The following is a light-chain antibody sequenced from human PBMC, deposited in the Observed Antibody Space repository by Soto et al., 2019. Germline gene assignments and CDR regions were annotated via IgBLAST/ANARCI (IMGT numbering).Light chain of an antibody. V-gene: IGLV1-47*01. CDR2: RNN. J-gene: IGLJ1*01. Sequence: QSVPTQPPSASGTPGQGFTISCSGSTSNIGSNYVYWYQQLPGTAPKLLIYRNNQRASGVPDRFSGSKSGTSASLAISGLRSDDEADYFCATWDNSLNGFYVFGTGTKVTVL. CDR3: ATWDNSLNGFYV. CDR1: TSNIGSNY.